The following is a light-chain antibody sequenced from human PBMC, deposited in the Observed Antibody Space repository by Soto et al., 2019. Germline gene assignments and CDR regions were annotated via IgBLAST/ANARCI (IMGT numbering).Light chain of an antibody. CDR1: SSNIGSNT. V-gene: IGLV1-44*01. CDR2: SNN. J-gene: IGLJ1*01. Sequence: HSVLTQPPSASGTPGQRVTISCSGSSSNIGSNTVNWYQQLPGTAPELLIYSNNQRPSGVPDRFSGSKSGTSASLAISGLQSEDEADYYCAAWDDSLNGFYVFGTGTKLTVL. CDR3: AAWDDSLNGFYV.